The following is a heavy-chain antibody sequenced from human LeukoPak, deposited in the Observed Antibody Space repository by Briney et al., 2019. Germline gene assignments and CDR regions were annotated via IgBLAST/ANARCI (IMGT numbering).Heavy chain of an antibody. Sequence: VGSLRLSCAASGFTLSSYGMHWVRQAPGKGLEWVAVISYERSNKYYADSVKGRYTMSRDNSKNTLYLQMNSLRVEDTAVYYCARAYKSREWLMYYFDYWGQGTLVPVSS. J-gene: IGHJ4*02. CDR3: ARAYKSREWLMYYFDY. D-gene: IGHD5-12*01. CDR2: ISYERSNK. CDR1: GFTLSSYG. V-gene: IGHV3-33*01.